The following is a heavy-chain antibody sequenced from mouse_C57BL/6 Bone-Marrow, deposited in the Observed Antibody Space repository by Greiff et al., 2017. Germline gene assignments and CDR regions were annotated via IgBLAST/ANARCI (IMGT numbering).Heavy chain of an antibody. D-gene: IGHD1-1*01. CDR2: ISSGSSTI. V-gene: IGHV5-17*01. J-gene: IGHJ3*01. CDR1: GFTFSDYG. Sequence: VKLVESGGGLVKPGGSLKLSCAASGFTFSDYGMHWVRQAPEKGLEWVAYISSGSSTIYYADTVKGRFTISRDNAKNTLFLQMTSLRSEDTAMYYCARDRDYYGSSLFAYWGQGTLVTVSA. CDR3: ARDRDYYGSSLFAY.